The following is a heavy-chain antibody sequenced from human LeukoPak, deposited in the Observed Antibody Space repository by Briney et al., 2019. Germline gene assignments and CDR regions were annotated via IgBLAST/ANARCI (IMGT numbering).Heavy chain of an antibody. V-gene: IGHV3-7*03. D-gene: IGHD3-10*01. Sequence: GGSLRLSCVASGFTFSDYWMSWVRQAPGKGLEWVANIKEDGSENYYVDSVKGRFTISRDNSKNTLYLQMNSLRAEDTAVYYCAKAVGRPDAFDIWGQGTMVTVSS. CDR2: IKEDGSEN. J-gene: IGHJ3*02. CDR1: GFTFSDYW. CDR3: AKAVGRPDAFDI.